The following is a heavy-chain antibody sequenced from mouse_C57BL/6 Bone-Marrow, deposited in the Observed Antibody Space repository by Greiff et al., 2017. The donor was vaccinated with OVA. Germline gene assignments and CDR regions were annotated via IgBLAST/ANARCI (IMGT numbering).Heavy chain of an antibody. CDR1: GFNIKDYY. CDR3: ASPSYYGSSFYWYCDV. J-gene: IGHJ1*03. Sequence: EVKLMESGAELVKPGASVKLSCTASGFNIKDYYMHWVKQRTEQGLEWIGRIDPEDGETKYAPKFQGKATITADTSSNTAYLQLSSLTSEDTAVYYCASPSYYGSSFYWYCDVWGTGTTVTVSS. V-gene: IGHV14-2*01. D-gene: IGHD1-1*01. CDR2: IDPEDGET.